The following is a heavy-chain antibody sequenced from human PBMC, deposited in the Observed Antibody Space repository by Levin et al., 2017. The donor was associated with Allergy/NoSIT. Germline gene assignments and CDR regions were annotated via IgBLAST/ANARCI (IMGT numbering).Heavy chain of an antibody. Sequence: LPGGSLRLSCTASEFTFGDYGMTWVRQAPGKGLEWVASITWSGDTPRYANSVRGRFRISRDNAKNSLYLEMNTLSAEDTALYYCGRSGDYYAYYMDVWGKGTTVTVSS. D-gene: IGHD1-26*01. V-gene: IGHV3-20*04. CDR3: GRSGDYYAYYMDV. CDR2: ITWSGDTP. J-gene: IGHJ6*03. CDR1: EFTFGDYG.